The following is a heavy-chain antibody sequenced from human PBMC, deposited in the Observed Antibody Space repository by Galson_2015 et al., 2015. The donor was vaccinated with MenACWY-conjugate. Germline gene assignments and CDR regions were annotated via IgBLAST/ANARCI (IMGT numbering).Heavy chain of an antibody. J-gene: IGHJ4*02. CDR3: ARDGPETGDPSDY. Sequence: SAASGFTFSSHWMNWVRQAPGQGVVWVSRINTDGSSTNYADSVKGRFIISRDNAKNTLYLQMNSLRAEDTAIYYCARDGPETGDPSDYWGQGTLVTVSS. CDR2: INTDGSST. D-gene: IGHD7-27*01. CDR1: GFTFSSHW. V-gene: IGHV3-74*01.